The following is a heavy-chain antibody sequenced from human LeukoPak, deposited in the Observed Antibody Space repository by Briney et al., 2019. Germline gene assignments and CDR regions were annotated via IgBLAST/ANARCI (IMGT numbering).Heavy chain of an antibody. CDR2: VNHSGYT. CDR3: ARQLYGSDY. V-gene: IGHV4-34*01. J-gene: IGHJ4*02. Sequence: PSETLSLTCAVSGVSFSTYYWRWIRQFPEKGLACIGGVNHSGYTNYNPSLKSRVTISVDTSKNQFSLKLSSVTAADTAVYYCARQLYGSDYWGQGTLVTVSS. CDR1: GVSFSTYY. D-gene: IGHD4-17*01.